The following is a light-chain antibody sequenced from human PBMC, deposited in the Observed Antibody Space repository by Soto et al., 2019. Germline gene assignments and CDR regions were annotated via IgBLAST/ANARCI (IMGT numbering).Light chain of an antibody. V-gene: IGKV1-5*03. Sequence: DIPITQSPSSLSASVGDRVTITCRASQTISSCLAWYQQKPGKAPKLLIYKASTLKSGVPSRFSGSGSGTEFTLTISSLQPDDFATYYCQHYNSYSEAFGQGTKVDI. CDR3: QHYNSYSEA. CDR1: QTISSC. J-gene: IGKJ1*01. CDR2: KAS.